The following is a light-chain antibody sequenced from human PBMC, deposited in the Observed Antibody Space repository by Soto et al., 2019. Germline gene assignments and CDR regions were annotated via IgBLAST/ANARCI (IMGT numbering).Light chain of an antibody. J-gene: IGLJ1*01. V-gene: IGLV1-40*01. Sequence: QSVLTQPTSVSGAPGQRVTISCTGSASNFGADFDVHWYQHLPGRAPKLLIYGNNIRPSGVPDRFSGSRSGTSASLAITGLQADDEADYYCQSYDNSLPARYVFGTGTKVTVL. CDR1: ASNFGADFD. CDR3: QSYDNSLPARYV. CDR2: GNN.